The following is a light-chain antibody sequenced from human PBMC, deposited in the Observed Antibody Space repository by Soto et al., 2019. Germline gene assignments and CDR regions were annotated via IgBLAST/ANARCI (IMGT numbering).Light chain of an antibody. CDR3: QKYNSALT. V-gene: IGKV1-27*01. CDR2: AAS. J-gene: IGKJ2*01. CDR1: QGISNY. Sequence: DIQMTQSPSSLSASVGDRVTITCRASQGISNYLAWYQQKPGKVPKLLIYAASTLQSGVPSRFSGSGSGTDFTLTTSSLQPEDVATYYCQKYNSALTFGQGTKLDIK.